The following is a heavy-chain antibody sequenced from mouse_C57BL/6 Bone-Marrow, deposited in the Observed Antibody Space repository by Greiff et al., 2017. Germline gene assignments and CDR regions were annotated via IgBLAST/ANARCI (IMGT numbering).Heavy chain of an antibody. CDR2: INPGSGGT. J-gene: IGHJ4*01. Sequence: VHLVESGAELVRPGPSVKVSCKASGYAFTNYLIEWVKQRPGQGLEWIGVINPGSGGTNYNEKFKGKATLTADKSSSTAYMQLSSLTSEDSAVYFCASSGYYGYAMDYWGQGTSVTVSS. CDR1: GYAFTNYL. D-gene: IGHD2-3*01. CDR3: ASSGYYGYAMDY. V-gene: IGHV1-54*01.